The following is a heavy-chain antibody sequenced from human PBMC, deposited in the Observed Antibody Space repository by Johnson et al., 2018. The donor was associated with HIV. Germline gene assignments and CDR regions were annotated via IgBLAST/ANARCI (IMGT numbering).Heavy chain of an antibody. V-gene: IGHV3-53*01. Sequence: VQLVESGGGLIQPGGSMRLSCAASGFTVSSNYMSWVRQAPGKGLEWLSVIYSGGSTYYAASVTGRFTISRDNSKNKVYLQMNSLRVEDTAVYYCARGPLPSGWLKDAFDIWGQGTMVTVFS. J-gene: IGHJ3*02. D-gene: IGHD6-19*01. CDR1: GFTVSSNY. CDR2: IYSGGST. CDR3: ARGPLPSGWLKDAFDI.